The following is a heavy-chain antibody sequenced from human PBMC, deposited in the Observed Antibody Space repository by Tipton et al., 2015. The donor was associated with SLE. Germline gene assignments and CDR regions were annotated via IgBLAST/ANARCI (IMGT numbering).Heavy chain of an antibody. CDR3: AKSPTKWELTHFDY. Sequence: QVQLVQSGGGVVQPGGSLRLSCAASGFTFSSYGMHWVRQAPGKGLEWMAFIRYDGSKKYYADSVKGRFTISRDNSKNTLYLQMNSLRAEDTALHYCAKSPTKWELTHFDYWGQGTLVTVSS. V-gene: IGHV3-30*02. D-gene: IGHD1-26*01. CDR2: IRYDGSKK. J-gene: IGHJ4*02. CDR1: GFTFSSYG.